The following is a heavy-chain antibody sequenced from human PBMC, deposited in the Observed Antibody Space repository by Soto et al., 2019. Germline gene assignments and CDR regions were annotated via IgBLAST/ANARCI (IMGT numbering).Heavy chain of an antibody. CDR3: VRTLRRATANFDS. D-gene: IGHD2-21*02. CDR2: INPASGGT. J-gene: IGHJ4*02. CDR1: GYTFTDYY. Sequence: QVQLVQSGAEMKKPGASVKVSCKASGYTFTDYYIHWVRQAPGQGPEWMGWINPASGGTNYAQRFQGRVTMTSDTSITTGHMELTTLRSDDTAVYYCVRTLRRATANFDSWGQGTLVTVAS. V-gene: IGHV1-2*02.